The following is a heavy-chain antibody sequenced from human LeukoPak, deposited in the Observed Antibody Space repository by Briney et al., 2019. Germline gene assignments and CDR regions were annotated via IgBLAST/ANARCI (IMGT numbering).Heavy chain of an antibody. V-gene: IGHV1-2*02. J-gene: IGHJ4*02. CDR2: INPNSGCT. CDR3: ARELGYCSSTSCYFYFDY. Sequence: ASVKVSCKASGYTFAGYYMHWVRQAPGQGLEWMGWINPNSGCTNYAQKFQGRVTMTRDTSISTAYMELSRLRSDDAAVYYCARELGYCSSTSCYFYFDYWGQGTLVTASS. CDR1: GYTFAGYY. D-gene: IGHD2-2*01.